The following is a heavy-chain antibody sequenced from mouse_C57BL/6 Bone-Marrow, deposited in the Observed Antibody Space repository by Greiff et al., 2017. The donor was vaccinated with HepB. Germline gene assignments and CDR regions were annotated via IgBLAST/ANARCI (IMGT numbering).Heavy chain of an antibody. D-gene: IGHD2-4*01. CDR1: GFTFSDYG. V-gene: IGHV5-17*01. CDR2: ISSGSSTI. J-gene: IGHJ2*01. Sequence: EVMLVESGGDLVKPGGSLKLSCAASGFTFSDYGMHWVRQAPEKGLEWVAYISSGSSTIYYADTVKGRFTIPRDNAKNTLFLQMTSLRSEDTAMYYCARDYDYFDYWGQGTTLTVSS. CDR3: ARDYDYFDY.